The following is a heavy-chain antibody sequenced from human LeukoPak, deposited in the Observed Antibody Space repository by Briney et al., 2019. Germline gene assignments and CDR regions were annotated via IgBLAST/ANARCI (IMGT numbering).Heavy chain of an antibody. V-gene: IGHV3-23*01. CDR1: GFTFSSYA. D-gene: IGHD3-3*01. J-gene: IGHJ4*02. CDR3: AKDGDYLFWSGYFY. Sequence: PGGSLRLSCAASGFTFSSYAMSWVRQAPGKGLEWVSAISGSGGSTYYADSVKGRFTISRDNSKNTVYLQMDSLRAEDTALYYCAKDGDYLFWSGYFYWGQGTLVTAS. CDR2: ISGSGGST.